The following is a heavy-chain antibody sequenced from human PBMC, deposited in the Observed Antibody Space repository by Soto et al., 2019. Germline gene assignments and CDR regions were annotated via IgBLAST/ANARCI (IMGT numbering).Heavy chain of an antibody. CDR1: GFTFSSYE. V-gene: IGHV3-48*03. J-gene: IGHJ4*02. CDR2: ISSSGSTI. Sequence: PGGSLRLSCAASGFTFSSYEMNWVRQAPGKGLEWVSYISSSGSTIYYADSVKGRFTISRDNAKNSLYLQMNSLRAEDTAVYYCAKEGQMKVSTTLDHWGLGTLVTVSS. D-gene: IGHD1-20*01. CDR3: AKEGQMKVSTTLDH.